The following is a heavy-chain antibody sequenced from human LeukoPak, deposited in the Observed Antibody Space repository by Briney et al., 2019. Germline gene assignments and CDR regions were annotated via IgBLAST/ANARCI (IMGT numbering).Heavy chain of an antibody. V-gene: IGHV3-7*01. CDR3: TRDQNFYGSGRGFDP. CDR2: IKQDGSEK. Sequence: GGSLRLSCAASGFTFSSYWMSWVRQAPGKGLEWVANIKQDGSEKYYVDSVKGRFTISRDNAKNSLYLQMNSLRVEDTAIYYCTRDQNFYGSGRGFDPWGQGTLVTVSS. D-gene: IGHD3-10*01. CDR1: GFTFSSYW. J-gene: IGHJ5*02.